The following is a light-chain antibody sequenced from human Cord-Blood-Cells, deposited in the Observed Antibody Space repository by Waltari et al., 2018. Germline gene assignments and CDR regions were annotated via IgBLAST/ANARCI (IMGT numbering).Light chain of an antibody. CDR2: EVS. CDR1: RRDGGGYYY. CDR3: SSYTSSSTSWV. J-gene: IGLJ3*02. V-gene: IGLV2-14*01. Sequence: QSALTQPASVSGSPGQSITISCTGTRRDGGGYYYFSWYQQHPGKAPKLMIYEVSNRPSGVSNRFSGSKSGNTASLTISGLQAEDEADYYCSSYTSSSTSWVFGGGTKLTVL.